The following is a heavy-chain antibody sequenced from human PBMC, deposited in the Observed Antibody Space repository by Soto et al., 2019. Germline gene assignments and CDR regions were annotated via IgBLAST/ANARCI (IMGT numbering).Heavy chain of an antibody. D-gene: IGHD3-22*01. CDR1: GGTFSSYA. V-gene: IGHV1-69*13. Sequence: GASVKVSCKASGGTFSSYAISWVRQAPGQGLEWMGGIIPIFGTANYAQKFQGRVTITADESTSTAYMELSSLRSEDTAVYYCARGTGYNYDSSATPRWAFDIWGQGTMVTVS. CDR2: IIPIFGTA. CDR3: ARGTGYNYDSSATPRWAFDI. J-gene: IGHJ3*02.